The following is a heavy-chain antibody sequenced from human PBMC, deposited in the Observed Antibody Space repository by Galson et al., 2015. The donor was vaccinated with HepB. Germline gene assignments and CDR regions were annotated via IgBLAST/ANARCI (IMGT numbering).Heavy chain of an antibody. CDR3: ASGDGGYCSSTSCYEFDY. CDR2: ISAYNGNT. V-gene: IGHV1-18*04. J-gene: IGHJ4*02. Sequence: SVKVSCKASGYTFTSYGISWVRQAPGQGLEWMGWISAYNGNTNYAQKLQGRVTMTTDTSTSTAYMELRSLRSDDTAVYYCASGDGGYCSSTSCYEFDYWGQGTLVTVSS. D-gene: IGHD2-2*01. CDR1: GYTFTSYG.